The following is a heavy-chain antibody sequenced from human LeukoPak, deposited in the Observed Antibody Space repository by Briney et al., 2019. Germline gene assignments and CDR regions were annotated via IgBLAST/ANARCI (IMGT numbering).Heavy chain of an antibody. CDR2: IIDSGGTT. D-gene: IGHD3-3*01. J-gene: IGHJ4*02. V-gene: IGHV3-23*01. CDR1: GFTFSTYA. Sequence: GGSLRLSCAASGFTFSTYAMSWVRQAPGKGLEWVSTIIDSGGTTYYAESVKGRFTISRDNSKNTLYLQMNSLRAEDTAIYYCVKDRIPDGYYSVDFWGQGTLVTVSS. CDR3: VKDRIPDGYYSVDF.